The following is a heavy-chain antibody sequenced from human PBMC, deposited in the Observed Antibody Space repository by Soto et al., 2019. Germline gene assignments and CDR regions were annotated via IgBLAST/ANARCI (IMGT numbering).Heavy chain of an antibody. CDR3: ATRPLLPGDP. V-gene: IGHV3-53*01. CDR2: IYSGGST. Sequence: EVQLVESGGGLIQPGGSLRLSCAASGFTFSSNDMNWVRQAPGKGLEWVSLIYSGGSTYYADSVKGRFTISRDNSKNTLYLRMSGVSAEDTAVYYCATRPLLPGDPWGQGTMVTVSS. J-gene: IGHJ3*01. CDR1: GFTFSSND. D-gene: IGHD3-22*01.